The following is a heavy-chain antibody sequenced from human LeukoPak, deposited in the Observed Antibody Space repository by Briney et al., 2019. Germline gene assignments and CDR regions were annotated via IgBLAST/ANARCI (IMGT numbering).Heavy chain of an antibody. D-gene: IGHD5-24*01. J-gene: IGHJ3*02. CDR1: GFTFDDYA. Sequence: PGRSLRLSCAASGFTFDDYAMHWVRQAPGKGLEWVSGISWNSGSICYADSVKGRFTISRDNAKNSLYLQMNSLRAEDTALYYCAKDIAGQDGYNANLLSAFDIWGQGTMVTVSS. V-gene: IGHV3-9*01. CDR2: ISWNSGSI. CDR3: AKDIAGQDGYNANLLSAFDI.